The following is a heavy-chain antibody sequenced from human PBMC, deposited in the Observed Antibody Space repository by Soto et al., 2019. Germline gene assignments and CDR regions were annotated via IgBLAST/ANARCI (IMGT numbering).Heavy chain of an antibody. D-gene: IGHD7-27*01. CDR1: GFTFNKYW. Sequence: EVQLVESGGGLGQPGGSLRLSCAASGFTFNKYWMTWVRQAPGKGLEWVANIQQVGSEKYYVDSVRGRFTISRDNADNSLYLQMNGLRAEDTAVYYCALGRTGLDVWGQGTTVTVSS. J-gene: IGHJ6*01. CDR2: IQQVGSEK. V-gene: IGHV3-7*01. CDR3: ALGRTGLDV.